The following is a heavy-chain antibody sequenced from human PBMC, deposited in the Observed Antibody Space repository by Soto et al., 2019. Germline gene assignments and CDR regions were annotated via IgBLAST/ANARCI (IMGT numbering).Heavy chain of an antibody. CDR3: AKSWGSSPLYYPDY. V-gene: IGHV3-23*01. D-gene: IGHD3-16*01. Sequence: PGGSLRLSCTASGFTFSEYAMCWFRQAPGKGLEWVSGRSGSGGTTYYADSVKGRFTISRDNSQKALYLQMNTLSAEDTAIYYCAKSWGSSPLYYPDYWCQGTLVTVSS. CDR2: RSGSGGTT. J-gene: IGHJ4*02. CDR1: GFTFSEYA.